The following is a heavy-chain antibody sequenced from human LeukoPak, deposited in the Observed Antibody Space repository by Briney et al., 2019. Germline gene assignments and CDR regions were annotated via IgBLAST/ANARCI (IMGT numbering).Heavy chain of an antibody. D-gene: IGHD3-10*01. CDR3: ARRATYYYGSGWLNWFDP. J-gene: IGHJ5*02. V-gene: IGHV4-4*07. Sequence: SETLSLTCTVSGDSISNHYCNWIRQPAGKGLEWIGRMYSSGNTNYNPSLKSRVNMSVDTSKNHFSLKLSSVTAADTAVYYCARRATYYYGSGWLNWFDPWGQGTLVTVSS. CDR1: GDSISNHY. CDR2: MYSSGNT.